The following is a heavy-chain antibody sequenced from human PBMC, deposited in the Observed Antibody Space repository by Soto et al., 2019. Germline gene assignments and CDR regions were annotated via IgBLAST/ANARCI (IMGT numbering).Heavy chain of an antibody. D-gene: IGHD3-3*02. CDR1: GFTFSGSA. J-gene: IGHJ6*02. Sequence: GGSLRLSCAASGFTFSGSAMHWVRQASGKGLEWVGRIRSKANSYATAYAASVKGRFTISRDDSKNTAYLQMNSLKTEDTAVYYCTRLPFLAPTRYYGMDVWGQGTTVTVSS. CDR3: TRLPFLAPTRYYGMDV. CDR2: IRSKANSYAT. V-gene: IGHV3-73*01.